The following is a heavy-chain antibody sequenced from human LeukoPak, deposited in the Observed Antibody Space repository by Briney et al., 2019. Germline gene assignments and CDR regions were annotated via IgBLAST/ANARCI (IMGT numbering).Heavy chain of an antibody. D-gene: IGHD3-10*01. Sequence: SQTLSLTCTVSGGSVSSGTYYWSWIRQLPGKGLEWIGYIFYSGSTYYNPSLKSRVTISVDTSLTQFSLALTSATAADTAVYYCARGAGITSFPHFDHWGPGTLVTVSS. CDR2: IFYSGST. V-gene: IGHV4-31*03. CDR3: ARGAGITSFPHFDH. CDR1: GGSVSSGTYY. J-gene: IGHJ4*02.